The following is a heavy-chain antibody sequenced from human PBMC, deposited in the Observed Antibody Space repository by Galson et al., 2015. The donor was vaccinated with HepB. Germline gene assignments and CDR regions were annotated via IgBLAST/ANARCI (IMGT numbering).Heavy chain of an antibody. J-gene: IGHJ2*01. CDR2: ISGSGGST. CDR1: GFTFSSYA. V-gene: IGHV3-23*01. CDR3: AKATQLSYSSGWLRVMFDL. D-gene: IGHD6-19*01. Sequence: SLRLSCAASGFTFSSYAMSWVRQAPGKGLEWVSAISGSGGSTYYADSVKGRFTISRDNSKNTLYLQMNSLRAEDTAVYYCAKATQLSYSSGWLRVMFDLWGRGTLVTVSS.